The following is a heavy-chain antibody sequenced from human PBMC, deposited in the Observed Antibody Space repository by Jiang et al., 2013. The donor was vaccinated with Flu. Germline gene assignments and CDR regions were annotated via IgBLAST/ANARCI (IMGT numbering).Heavy chain of an antibody. D-gene: IGHD3-22*01. J-gene: IGHJ3*02. Sequence: GLVKPSETLSLTCTVSGGSISSYYWSWIRQPPGKGLEWIGYIYYSGSTNYNPSLKSRVTISVDTSKNQFSLRLSSVTAADTAIYYCASYDSSGYYTGTFDIWGQGTMVTVSS. CDR2: IYYSGST. CDR3: ASYDSSGYYTGTFDI. V-gene: IGHV4-59*01. CDR1: GGSISSYY.